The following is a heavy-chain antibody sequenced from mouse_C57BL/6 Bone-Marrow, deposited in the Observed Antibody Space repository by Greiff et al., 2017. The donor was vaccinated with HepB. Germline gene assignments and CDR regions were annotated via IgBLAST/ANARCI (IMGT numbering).Heavy chain of an antibody. CDR3: ARCGYEHYDAMDY. D-gene: IGHD2-2*01. CDR2: IYPGSGST. Sequence: QVQLQQPGAELVKPGASVKMSCKASGYTFTSYWITWVKQRPGQGLEWIGDIYPGSGSTNYNEKFKSKATLTVDKSSSTAYMQLSSLTSEDSAVYGCARCGYEHYDAMDYGGRGTAATVTA. V-gene: IGHV1-55*01. J-gene: IGHJ4*01. CDR1: GYTFTSYW.